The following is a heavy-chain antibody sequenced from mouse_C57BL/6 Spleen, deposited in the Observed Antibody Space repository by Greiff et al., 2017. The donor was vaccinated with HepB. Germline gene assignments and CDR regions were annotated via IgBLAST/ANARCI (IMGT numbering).Heavy chain of an antibody. CDR3: ARKGYDGYWFAY. Sequence: QVQLQQPGAELVKPGASVKMSCKASGYTFTSYWITWVKQRPGQGLEWIGDIYPGSGSTNYNAKFKSKATLTVDTSSSTAYMQLSSLTSEDSAVYYCARKGYDGYWFAYWGQGTLVTVSA. D-gene: IGHD2-3*01. CDR2: IYPGSGST. CDR1: GYTFTSYW. J-gene: IGHJ3*01. V-gene: IGHV1-55*01.